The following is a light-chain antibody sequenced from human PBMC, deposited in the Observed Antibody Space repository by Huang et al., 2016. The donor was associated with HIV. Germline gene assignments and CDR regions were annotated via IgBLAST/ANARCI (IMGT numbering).Light chain of an antibody. CDR2: LGS. Sequence: DVGMTQSPLSLSVTPGVPASISCRSSQSLLQSNEYNYLNWYLHNPGQSPLLLIYLGSNRAAGVPDRFSGSGSGTDFTLKISRVEAEDVGVYYCMQSLQTPFTFGPGTKLDIK. J-gene: IGKJ3*01. CDR3: MQSLQTPFT. CDR1: QSLLQSNEYNY. V-gene: IGKV2-28*01.